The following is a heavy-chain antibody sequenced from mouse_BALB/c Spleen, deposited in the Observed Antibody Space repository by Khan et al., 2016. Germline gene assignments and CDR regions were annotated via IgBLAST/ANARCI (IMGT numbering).Heavy chain of an antibody. V-gene: IGHV6-6*02. J-gene: IGHJ2*01. Sequence: QLEESGGGLVQPGGSMQLSCVASGFTFSNYWMNWVRQSPEKGLEWVAEIKLKSNNYATHYAESVKGRFTISRDDSKSSVYLQMNNLRGEDTGIYYCTRPGGNYYWVQGTTLTVSS. CDR1: GFTFSNYW. CDR2: IKLKSNNYAT. CDR3: TRPGGNYY. D-gene: IGHD2-1*01.